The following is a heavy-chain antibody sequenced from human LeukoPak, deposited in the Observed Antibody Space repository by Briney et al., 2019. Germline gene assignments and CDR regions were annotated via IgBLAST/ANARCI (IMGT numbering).Heavy chain of an antibody. Sequence: SETLSLTCTGSGGSISRYYWSWIRQPAGKGLEWIGRIYTSGSTNYNPSLKSRVTMSVDTSKKPFSLKLSSVTAADTAVYYCARGSSGWSNSWFDPWGQRTLVTVSS. CDR1: GGSISRYY. CDR2: IYTSGST. V-gene: IGHV4-4*07. CDR3: ARGSSGWSNSWFDP. J-gene: IGHJ5*02. D-gene: IGHD6-19*01.